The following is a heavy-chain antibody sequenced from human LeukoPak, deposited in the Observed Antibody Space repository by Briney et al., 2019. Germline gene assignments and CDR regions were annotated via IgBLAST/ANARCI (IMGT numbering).Heavy chain of an antibody. CDR1: GYTFTGYY. D-gene: IGHD2-2*01. V-gene: IGHV1-2*02. Sequence: ASVKVSCKASGYTFTGYYMHWVRQAPGQGLEWMGWINPNSGGTNYAQKFQGRVTMTRDTSISTAYMELSRLRSDDTAVYYCARVCRRTRGYCSSTSCFTNWFDPWGQGTLVTVSS. CDR2: INPNSGGT. J-gene: IGHJ5*02. CDR3: ARVCRRTRGYCSSTSCFTNWFDP.